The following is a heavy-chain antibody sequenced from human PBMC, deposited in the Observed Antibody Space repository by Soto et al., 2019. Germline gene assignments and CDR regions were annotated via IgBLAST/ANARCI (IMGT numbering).Heavy chain of an antibody. CDR1: GLSLSTTGVG. V-gene: IGHV2-5*02. CDR2: IYWDDDK. J-gene: IGHJ5*02. D-gene: IGHD6-19*01. CDR3: GLEIAVPGKGYWFDP. Sequence: QITLKESGPPVVKPTQTLTLTCSFSGLSLSTTGVGVGWIRQPPGKALEWLALIYWDDDKRYSPSLKGRLTVTKDTPKNQVVLTMPNMDPVDTATYYCGLEIAVPGKGYWFDPWGQGTLVTVSS.